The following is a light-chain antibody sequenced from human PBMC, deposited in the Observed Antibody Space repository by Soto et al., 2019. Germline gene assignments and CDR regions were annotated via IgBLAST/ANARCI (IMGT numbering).Light chain of an antibody. V-gene: IGKV3-11*01. Sequence: EVVLTQSPATLSLSPGERATLSCRASQSIRNYLAWYQQKPGQAPRLLIYDASNRATGIPARFSGSGSGTDFILTIGSLEPEDSGVYYCQQRNDWVTFGGGTKVEIK. CDR3: QQRNDWVT. CDR2: DAS. CDR1: QSIRNY. J-gene: IGKJ4*01.